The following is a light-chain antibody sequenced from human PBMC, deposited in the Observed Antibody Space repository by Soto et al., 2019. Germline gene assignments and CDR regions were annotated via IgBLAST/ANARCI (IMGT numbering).Light chain of an antibody. V-gene: IGKV1-5*03. Sequence: DIPMTQSPSILSASVGDRVTITCRASQRIDTLLAWYQQKPGTAPKLLIYKSTILQSGVPSRFSCSGSGTEFPLAISILQPEEFAIYYCQEYETFSPWTFGQWTKVEMK. CDR2: KST. CDR1: QRIDTL. J-gene: IGKJ1*01. CDR3: QEYETFSPWT.